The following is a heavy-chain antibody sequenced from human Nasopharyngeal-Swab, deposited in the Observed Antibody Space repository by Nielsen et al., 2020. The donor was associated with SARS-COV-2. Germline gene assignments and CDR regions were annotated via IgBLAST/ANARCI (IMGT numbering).Heavy chain of an antibody. CDR3: AKEESSYDFWSGYVTTYYYNGMDV. V-gene: IGHV3-23*01. J-gene: IGHJ6*02. CDR2: ISGGGGGT. D-gene: IGHD3-3*01. Sequence: WIRQPPGKGLEWVSAISGGGGGTYYADSVKGRFTIFRDNSKRTLYLQMNSLRAEDTAVYYCAKEESSYDFWSGYVTTYYYNGMDVWGQGTTVTVSS.